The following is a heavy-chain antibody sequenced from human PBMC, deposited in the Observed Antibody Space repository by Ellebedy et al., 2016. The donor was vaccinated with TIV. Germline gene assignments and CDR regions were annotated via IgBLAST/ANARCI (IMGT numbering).Heavy chain of an antibody. CDR3: TREGLTDWYFDL. CDR2: ISYDGSNK. CDR1: GFTFSSYG. V-gene: IGHV3-30*03. J-gene: IGHJ2*01. D-gene: IGHD1-14*01. Sequence: GESLKISXAASGFTFSSYGMHWVRQAPGKGLEWVAVISYDGSNKYYADSVKGRFTISRDNAKNSLYLQMNSLRDEDTAVYYCTREGLTDWYFDLWGRGTLVTVSS.